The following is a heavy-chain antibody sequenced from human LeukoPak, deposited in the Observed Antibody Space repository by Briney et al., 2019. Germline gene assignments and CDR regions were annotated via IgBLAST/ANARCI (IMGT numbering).Heavy chain of an antibody. J-gene: IGHJ6*04. CDR1: GFTFSSYG. CDR3: AKGDDTMDV. V-gene: IGHV3-33*06. Sequence: GGSLRLSCAASGFTFSSYGMHWVRQAPGKGLEWVAVIWYDGSKKYYADSVKGRFTISRDNSKNTVYLQMNSLRAEDTAVYYCAKGDDTMDVWGKGTTATVSS. D-gene: IGHD1-1*01. CDR2: IWYDGSKK.